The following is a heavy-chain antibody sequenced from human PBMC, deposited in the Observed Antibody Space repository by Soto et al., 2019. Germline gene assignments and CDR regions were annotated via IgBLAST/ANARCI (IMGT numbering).Heavy chain of an antibody. CDR1: GFTFSDYA. D-gene: IGHD4-17*01. CDR2: IWHDGTNK. Sequence: QEQLVESGGGVVQPGRSLRLSCAASGFTFSDYAMHWVRQAPGKGLEWVAVIWHDGTNKYYADSVKGRFTISRDNSKNTLFLQMNSLRAEVTAVYYCARPALLVTTFDSWGQGTLVTVSS. CDR3: ARPALLVTTFDS. J-gene: IGHJ4*02. V-gene: IGHV3-33*01.